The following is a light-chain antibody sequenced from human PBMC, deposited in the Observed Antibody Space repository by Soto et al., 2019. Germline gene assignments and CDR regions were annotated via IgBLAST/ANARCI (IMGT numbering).Light chain of an antibody. V-gene: IGKV1-5*01. CDR1: QSISTW. CDR2: DAS. Sequence: DIQMTQSPSTLSASVGDRVTITCRASQSISTWLAWYRHKPGKAPKLLIFDASSLKRGVSSRFSGSGSETEFTLTISRLQADDFATYYCQQYDSYSWTFGQGTKV. J-gene: IGKJ1*01. CDR3: QQYDSYSWT.